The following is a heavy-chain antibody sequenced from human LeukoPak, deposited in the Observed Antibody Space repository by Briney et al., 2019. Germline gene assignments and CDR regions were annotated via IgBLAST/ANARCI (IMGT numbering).Heavy chain of an antibody. J-gene: IGHJ4*02. D-gene: IGHD6-19*01. CDR1: GFTFSSYW. CDR2: IHSDGSGA. Sequence: GGSLRLSCAASGFTFSSYWMHWVRQAPGKGLVWVSRIHSDGSGATYADSVKGRFTISRDNDKNTLYLQMNSLRADDTAVYYCARDQGYSSSYWGQGTLVTVSS. CDR3: ARDQGYSSSY. V-gene: IGHV3-74*01.